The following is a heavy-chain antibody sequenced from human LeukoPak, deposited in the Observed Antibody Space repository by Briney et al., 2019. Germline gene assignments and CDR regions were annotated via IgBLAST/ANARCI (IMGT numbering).Heavy chain of an antibody. V-gene: IGHV4-38-2*02. CDR1: GYSISSGYY. CDR3: ARNMYYYDSSGPP. D-gene: IGHD3-22*01. CDR2: IYHSGST. Sequence: SETLSLTCTVSGYSISSGYYWGWIRQPPGKGLEWIGSIYHSGSTYYNPSLKSRVTISVDTSKNQFSLKLSSVTAADTAVYYCARNMYYYDSSGPPWGQGTLVTVSS. J-gene: IGHJ5*02.